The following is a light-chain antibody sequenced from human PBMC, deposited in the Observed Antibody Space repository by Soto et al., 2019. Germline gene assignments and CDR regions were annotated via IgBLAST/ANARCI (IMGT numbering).Light chain of an antibody. V-gene: IGKV1-12*02. CDR1: QDINNW. CDR2: AAS. J-gene: IGKJ1*01. Sequence: DIQMTQSPSSVSASVGDRVTITCRASQDINNWLVWYQQKPGKAPKLLTFAASNLQSGVPSRFSGSRSGTNFTLTIDSLQPEDFASYYCQQAASFPSTFGQGTKVEIK. CDR3: QQAASFPST.